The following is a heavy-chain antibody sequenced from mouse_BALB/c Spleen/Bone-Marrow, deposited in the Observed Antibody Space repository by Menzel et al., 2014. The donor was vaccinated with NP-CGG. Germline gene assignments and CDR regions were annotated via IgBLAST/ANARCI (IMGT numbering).Heavy chain of an antibody. CDR2: IDPETGGT. Sequence: VQRVESGAELVRPGASVTLSCKASGYTFTDYEMHWVKQTPVHGLEWIGAIDPETGGTAYNQKFKGKATLTADKSSSTAYMELRSLTSEDSAAYYCTRDGSSRWYFDVWGAGTTVTVSS. D-gene: IGHD1-1*01. CDR1: GYTFTDYE. V-gene: IGHV1-15*01. J-gene: IGHJ1*01. CDR3: TRDGSSRWYFDV.